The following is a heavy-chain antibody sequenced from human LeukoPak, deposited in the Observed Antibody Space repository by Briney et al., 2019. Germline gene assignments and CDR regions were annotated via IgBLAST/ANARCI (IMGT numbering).Heavy chain of an antibody. D-gene: IGHD3-10*01. CDR3: AAMVRGDNFDY. J-gene: IGHJ4*02. Sequence: SETLSLTCTVSGGSISSYYWSWIRQPPGKGLEWIGYIYNSGSTNYNPSLKSRVTISVDTSKKQFSLKLSSVAAADTAVYYCAAMVRGDNFDYWGQGTLVTVSS. V-gene: IGHV4-59*01. CDR2: IYNSGST. CDR1: GGSISSYY.